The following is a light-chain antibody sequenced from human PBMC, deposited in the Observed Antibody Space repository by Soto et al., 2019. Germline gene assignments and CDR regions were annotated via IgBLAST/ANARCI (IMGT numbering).Light chain of an antibody. CDR3: GTWDSSLSAVV. J-gene: IGLJ2*01. CDR1: SSNIGYNY. CDR2: DNN. V-gene: IGLV1-51*01. Sequence: QSVLTQPPSVSAAPGQKVTISCSGSSSNIGYNYVSWYQQLPGTAPKLLIYDNNKQPSGIPDRFSGSKSGTSATLGITGLQTGDEADYYCGTWDSSLSAVVFGGGTKLTVL.